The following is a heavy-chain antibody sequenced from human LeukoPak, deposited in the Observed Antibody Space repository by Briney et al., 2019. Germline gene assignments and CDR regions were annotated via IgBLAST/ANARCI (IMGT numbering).Heavy chain of an antibody. CDR3: ARGLDYDILTGTKGPYYFDY. V-gene: IGHV3-21*01. CDR2: ISSSSSYI. D-gene: IGHD3-9*01. CDR1: GFTFISYS. J-gene: IGHJ4*02. Sequence: GSLILSCAASGFTFISYSMNWVRQAPGKGLEWVSSISSSSSYIYYADSVKGRFTISRDNAKNSLYLQMNSLRAEDTAVYYCARGLDYDILTGTKGPYYFDYWGQGTLVTVSS.